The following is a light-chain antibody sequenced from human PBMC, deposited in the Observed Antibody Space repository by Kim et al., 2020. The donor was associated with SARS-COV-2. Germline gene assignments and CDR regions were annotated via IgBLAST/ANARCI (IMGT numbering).Light chain of an antibody. V-gene: IGKV1-9*01. Sequence: AFVGDRVTITCRASQDISSSFAWYQQKPGKAPNLLIYDASTLQSGVPSRFSGSGSGTEFALTISSLQPEDFATYYCQQLNYNPLTFGGGTKVDIK. CDR3: QQLNYNPLT. CDR1: QDISSS. CDR2: DAS. J-gene: IGKJ4*01.